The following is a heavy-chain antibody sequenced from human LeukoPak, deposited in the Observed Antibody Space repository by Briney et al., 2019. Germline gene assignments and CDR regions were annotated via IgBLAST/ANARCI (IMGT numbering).Heavy chain of an antibody. CDR1: GFTFSSYA. V-gene: IGHV3-73*01. Sequence: GGSLRLSCTASGFTFSSYAMSWVRQAPGKGLEWVGRIRRKANSYATAYAASVKGRFTISRDDSKNTAYLQMISLKTEDTAVYYCTRRGTRAVAGTEYTFDYWGQGTLVTVSS. D-gene: IGHD6-19*01. J-gene: IGHJ4*02. CDR3: TRRGTRAVAGTEYTFDY. CDR2: IRRKANSYAT.